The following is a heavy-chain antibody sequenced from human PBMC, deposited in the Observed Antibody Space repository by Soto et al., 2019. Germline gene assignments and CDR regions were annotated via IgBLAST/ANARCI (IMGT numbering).Heavy chain of an antibody. CDR2: INMDASEK. Sequence: GGSLRLSCAASGFTFGSYWMSWVRQAPGKGLEWLATINMDASEKKYVDSVKDLFTMSRDNAKNSLYLQMDSLRAEDTAVYYCARASGYGSGGSVNHYLDSWGHGTMVTVSS. CDR3: ARASGYGSGGSVNHYLDS. J-gene: IGHJ4*01. CDR1: GFTFGSYW. V-gene: IGHV3-7*01. D-gene: IGHD3-10*01.